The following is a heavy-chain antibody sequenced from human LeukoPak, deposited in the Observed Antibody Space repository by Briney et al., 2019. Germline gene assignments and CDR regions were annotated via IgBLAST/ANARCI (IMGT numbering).Heavy chain of an antibody. CDR3: ARRAGAYSHPYDY. V-gene: IGHV3-53*01. J-gene: IGHJ4*02. D-gene: IGHD4/OR15-4a*01. CDR1: GFIVSSDS. Sequence: GGSLRLSCTVSGFIVSSDSMSWVRQAPGKGLEWASFIYTDNTHYSDSVKGRFTISRDNSKNTLYLQMNSLRAEDTAVYYCARRAGAYSHPYDYWGQGTLVTVSS. CDR2: IYTDNT.